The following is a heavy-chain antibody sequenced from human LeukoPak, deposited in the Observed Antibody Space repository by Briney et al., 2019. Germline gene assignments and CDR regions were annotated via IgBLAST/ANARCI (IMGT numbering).Heavy chain of an antibody. CDR3: ARERYSSSWYYWFDP. V-gene: IGHV3-64*01. CDR1: GFTFSSYA. CDR2: ISSNGGST. D-gene: IGHD6-13*01. Sequence: GGSLRLSCAASGFTFSSYAMHWVRQAPGKGLEYVSAISSNGGSTYYANSVKGRFTISRDNSKNTLYLQMGSLRAEDMAVYYCARERYSSSWYYWFDPWGQGTLVTVSS. J-gene: IGHJ5*02.